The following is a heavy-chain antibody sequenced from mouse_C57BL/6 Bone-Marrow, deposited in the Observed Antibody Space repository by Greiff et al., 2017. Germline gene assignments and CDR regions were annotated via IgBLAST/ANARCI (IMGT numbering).Heavy chain of an antibody. CDR1: GFNFTDDY. V-gene: IGHV14-4*01. J-gene: IGHJ2*01. CDR3: ASFDGNYFDF. D-gene: IGHD2-3*01. CDR2: IDPEIGDT. Sequence: EVQLQQSGAELVRPGASVTLSCTASGFNFTDDYIHWVKQRPEQGLEWIGWIDPEIGDTEYASKFQGKATITSDTSSNTAYLQLSSLTSEDTAVYYCASFDGNYFDFWGQGTPLTVAS.